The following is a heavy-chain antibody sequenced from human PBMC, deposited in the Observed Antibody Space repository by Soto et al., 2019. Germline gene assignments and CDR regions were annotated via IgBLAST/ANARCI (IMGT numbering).Heavy chain of an antibody. CDR2: ISGSGGST. CDR3: AFYGDYGPWSRNYYYYGMDV. CDR1: GFTFSSYA. D-gene: IGHD4-17*01. J-gene: IGHJ6*02. Sequence: GGSLRLSCAASGFTFSSYAMSWVRQAPGKGLEWVSAISGSGGSTYYADSVKGRFTISRDNSKNTLYLQMNSLRAEDTAVYYCAFYGDYGPWSRNYYYYGMDVWGQGTTVTVSS. V-gene: IGHV3-23*01.